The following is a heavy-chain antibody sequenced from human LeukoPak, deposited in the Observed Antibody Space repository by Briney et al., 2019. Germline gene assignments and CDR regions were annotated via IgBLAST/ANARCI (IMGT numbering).Heavy chain of an antibody. Sequence: ASVKVSCKASGYTLTSYAMNWVRQAPGQGLEWMGWINTNTGNPTYAQGFTGRSVFSLDTSVSTAYLQISSLKAEDTAVYYCARDGDVNYYDSSGYLDYWGQGTLVTVSS. D-gene: IGHD3-22*01. V-gene: IGHV7-4-1*02. J-gene: IGHJ4*02. CDR2: INTNTGNP. CDR3: ARDGDVNYYDSSGYLDY. CDR1: GYTLTSYA.